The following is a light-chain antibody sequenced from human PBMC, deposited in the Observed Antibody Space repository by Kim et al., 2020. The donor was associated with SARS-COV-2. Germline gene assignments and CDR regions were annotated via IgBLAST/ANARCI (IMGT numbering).Light chain of an antibody. V-gene: IGKV1-33*01. J-gene: IGKJ4*01. CDR1: QDIKKY. CDR3: QQYDDLPVT. CDR2: DAS. Sequence: ASAGDRVTITCQASQDIKKYLNWYQHKPGKAPHLLIYDASNLKAGVPSRFSGSGSGTDFSLTINNLQPGDFATYYCQQYDDLPVTFGGGTTVEIK.